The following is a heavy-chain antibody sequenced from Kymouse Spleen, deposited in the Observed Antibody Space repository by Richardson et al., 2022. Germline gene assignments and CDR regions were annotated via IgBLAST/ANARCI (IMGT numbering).Heavy chain of an antibody. CDR3: ARESNYLYFDY. CDR2: INHSGST. CDR1: GGSFSGYY. V-gene: IGHV4-34*01. D-gene: IGHD4-11,IGHD4-11*01. J-gene: IGHJ4*02. Sequence: QVQLQQWGAGLLKPSETLSLTCAVYGGSFSGYYWSWIRQPPGKGLEWIGEINHSGSTNYNPSLKSRVTISVDTSKNQFSLKLSSVTAADTAVYYCARESNYLYFDYWGQGTLVTVSS.